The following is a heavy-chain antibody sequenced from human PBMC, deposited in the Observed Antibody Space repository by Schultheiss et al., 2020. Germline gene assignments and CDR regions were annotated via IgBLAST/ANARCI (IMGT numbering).Heavy chain of an antibody. Sequence: SETLSLTCGVSGGSFSGYYWSWIRQPPGKGLEWIGEINHSGSTNYNPSLKSRVTISVDTSKNQFSLKLSSVTAADTAVYYCARWGRCSSTSCYRVGYYYYGMDVWGQGTTVTVSS. D-gene: IGHD2-2*02. CDR1: GGSFSGYY. CDR2: INHSGST. CDR3: ARWGRCSSTSCYRVGYYYYGMDV. V-gene: IGHV4-34*01. J-gene: IGHJ6*02.